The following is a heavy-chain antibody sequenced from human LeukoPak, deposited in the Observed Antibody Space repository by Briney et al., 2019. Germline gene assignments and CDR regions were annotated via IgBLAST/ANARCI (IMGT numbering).Heavy chain of an antibody. J-gene: IGHJ4*02. CDR2: IYYSGST. CDR3: ARPLRSGGSSIDY. Sequence: SETLSLTCTVSGGSISSSSYYWGWIRQPPGKGLEWIGSIYYSGSTYYNPSLKSRVTISVDTSKNQFSLKLSSVTAADTAVYYCARPLRSGGSSIDYWGQGTLATVSS. D-gene: IGHD2-15*01. V-gene: IGHV4-39*01. CDR1: GGSISSSSYY.